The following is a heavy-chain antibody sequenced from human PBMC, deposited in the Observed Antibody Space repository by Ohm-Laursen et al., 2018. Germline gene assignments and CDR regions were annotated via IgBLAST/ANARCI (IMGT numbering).Heavy chain of an antibody. CDR1: GGSISSSSYY. CDR3: ARTSMVRGVMRYYYYGMDV. J-gene: IGHJ6*02. Sequence: SDTLSLTCTVSGGSISSSSYYWGWIRQPPGKGLEWIGSIYYSGSTYYNPSLKSRVTISEDTSKNQFSLKLSSVTAADTAVYYCARTSMVRGVMRYYYYGMDVWGQGTTVTVSS. CDR2: IYYSGST. D-gene: IGHD3-10*01. V-gene: IGHV4-39*01.